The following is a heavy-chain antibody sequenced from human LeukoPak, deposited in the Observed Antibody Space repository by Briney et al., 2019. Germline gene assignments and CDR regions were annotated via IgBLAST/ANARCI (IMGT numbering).Heavy chain of an antibody. V-gene: IGHV1-8*01. CDR3: ARAFAISIPLAGY. D-gene: IGHD3-3*01. CDR2: MSPNSGNT. J-gene: IGHJ4*02. Sequence: ASVKVSCKASGYTFTSYVINWVRQATGPGLEWMGWMSPNSGNTGYEQKFQGRVTMTRNTSISTDYMELSSLRSDDTAVYYCARAFAISIPLAGYWGQGTLVTVSS. CDR1: GYTFTSYV.